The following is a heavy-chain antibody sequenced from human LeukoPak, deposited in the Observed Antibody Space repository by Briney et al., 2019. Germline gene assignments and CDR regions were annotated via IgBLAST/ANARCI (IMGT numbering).Heavy chain of an antibody. V-gene: IGHV4-59*01. CDR1: GVSISSYY. Sequence: PSETLSLTCTVSGVSISSYYCSWIRQPPGKGLEWIGYIYYSGSTNYNPSLKSRVTISVDTSKNQFSLKLSSVTAADTAVYYCARDNGGYFDYWGQGTLVTVSS. D-gene: IGHD2-8*01. J-gene: IGHJ4*02. CDR3: ARDNGGYFDY. CDR2: IYYSGST.